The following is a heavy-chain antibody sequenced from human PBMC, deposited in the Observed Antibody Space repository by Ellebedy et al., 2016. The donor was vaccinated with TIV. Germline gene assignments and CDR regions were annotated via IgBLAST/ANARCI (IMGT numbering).Heavy chain of an antibody. Sequence: GESLKISCTASGFTFGDYAMSWFRQAPGKGLEWVGFIRSKAYGGTTEYAASVKGRFTISRDDSKSIAYLQMNSLKTEDTAVYYCTRDLEGYYGSGSYYSDAFDSWGQGTMVTVSS. J-gene: IGHJ3*02. V-gene: IGHV3-49*03. CDR2: IRSKAYGGTT. CDR3: TRDLEGYYGSGSYYSDAFDS. CDR1: GFTFGDYA. D-gene: IGHD3-10*01.